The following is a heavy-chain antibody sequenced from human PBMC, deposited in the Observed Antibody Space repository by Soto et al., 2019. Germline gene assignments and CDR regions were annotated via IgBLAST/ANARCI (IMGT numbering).Heavy chain of an antibody. D-gene: IGHD6-13*01. CDR1: GYTFTSYG. J-gene: IGHJ4*02. Sequence: ASVKVCCKASGYTFTSYGSSWVRQATGQGLEWMGWISAYNGNTNYAQKLQGRVTMTTDTSTSTAYMELRSLRSDDTAVYYCARDPVSIAAAGTLYFDYWGQGTLVTVSS. CDR3: ARDPVSIAAAGTLYFDY. CDR2: ISAYNGNT. V-gene: IGHV1-18*01.